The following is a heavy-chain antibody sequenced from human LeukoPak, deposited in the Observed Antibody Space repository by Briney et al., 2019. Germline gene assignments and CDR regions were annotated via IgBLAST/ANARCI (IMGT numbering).Heavy chain of an antibody. V-gene: IGHV3-23*01. D-gene: IGHD7-27*01. CDR2: ISGSGGST. Sequence: PGGSLRLSCAASGFTFSSYAMSWVRQAPGKGLEWVSAISGSGGSTYYADPVKGRFTISRDNSKNTLYLQMNSLRAEDTAVYYCAKDRDNWGSIFDYWGQGTLVTVSS. J-gene: IGHJ4*02. CDR1: GFTFSSYA. CDR3: AKDRDNWGSIFDY.